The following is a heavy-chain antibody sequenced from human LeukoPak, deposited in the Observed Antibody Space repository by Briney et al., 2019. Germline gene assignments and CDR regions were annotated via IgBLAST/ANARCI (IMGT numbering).Heavy chain of an antibody. CDR1: GGTFSSYA. CDR3: ARDLSPMIVVVITTARVNWFDP. V-gene: IGHV7-4-1*02. J-gene: IGHJ5*02. CDR2: INTNTGNP. Sequence: ASVKVSCKASGGTFSSYAISWVRQAPGQGLEWMGWINTNTGNPTYAQGFTGRFVFSSDTSVSTAYLQISSLKAEDTAVYYCARDLSPMIVVVITTARVNWFDPWGQGTLVTVSS. D-gene: IGHD3-22*01.